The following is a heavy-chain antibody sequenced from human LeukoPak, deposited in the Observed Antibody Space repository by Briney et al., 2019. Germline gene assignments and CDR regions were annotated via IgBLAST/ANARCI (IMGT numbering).Heavy chain of an antibody. J-gene: IGHJ4*02. V-gene: IGHV3-23*01. CDR2: INGRGVLT. D-gene: IGHD5-18*01. CDR3: ANHSDTAMVYAY. CDR1: GFTFSSYA. Sequence: GGSLRLSCAASGFTFSSYAMSWVRQAPGKGLEWVSGINGRGVLTFYADSVKGRFTVSRDNSNNVLYLQMNSLRAEDTALYYCANHSDTAMVYAYWGQGTLVTVSS.